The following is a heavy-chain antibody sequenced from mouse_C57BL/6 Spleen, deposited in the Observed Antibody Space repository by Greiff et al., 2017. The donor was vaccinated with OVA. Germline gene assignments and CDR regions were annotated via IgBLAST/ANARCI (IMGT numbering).Heavy chain of an antibody. CDR2: IDPEDGDT. D-gene: IGHD1-1*01. CDR1: GFNIKDYY. V-gene: IGHV14-1*01. Sequence: VQLQQSGAELVRPGASVKLSCTASGFNIKDYYMHWVKQRPEQGLEWIGRIDPEDGDTEYAPKFQGKATMTADTSSNTAYLQLSSLTSEDTAVYYCTASYGSSPFDYWGQGTTLTVSS. J-gene: IGHJ2*01. CDR3: TASYGSSPFDY.